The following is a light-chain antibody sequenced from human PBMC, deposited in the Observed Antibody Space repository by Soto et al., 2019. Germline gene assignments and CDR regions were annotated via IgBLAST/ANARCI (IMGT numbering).Light chain of an antibody. CDR1: QSISGW. Sequence: DIQMTQSPSTLSASVGDRVTITCRASQSISGWLAWYQQKPGKAPNLLISDASSLESWVPSRFSGSGSGTEFTLTISGLQPDDFATYYCQQYSSYSSFGQGTKLEIK. J-gene: IGKJ2*01. CDR2: DAS. CDR3: QQYSSYSS. V-gene: IGKV1-5*01.